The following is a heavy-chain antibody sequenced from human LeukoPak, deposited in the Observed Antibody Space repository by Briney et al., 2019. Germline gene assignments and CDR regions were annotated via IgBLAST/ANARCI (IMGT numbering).Heavy chain of an antibody. CDR3: ARTFRESYYDFWSGYSTLDY. D-gene: IGHD3-3*01. CDR1: GGSFSGYY. J-gene: IGHJ4*02. Sequence: SETLSLTCADYGGSFSGYYWSWIRQPPGKGLEWIGEINHSGSTNYNPSLKSRVTISVDTSKNQFSLKLSSVTAADTAVYYCARTFRESYYDFWSGYSTLDYWGQGTLVTVSS. V-gene: IGHV4-34*01. CDR2: INHSGST.